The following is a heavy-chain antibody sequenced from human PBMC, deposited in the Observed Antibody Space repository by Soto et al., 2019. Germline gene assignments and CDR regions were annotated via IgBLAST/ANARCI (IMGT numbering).Heavy chain of an antibody. CDR1: GFTFSSYS. Sequence: EVQQMESGGGLVKPGGSLRLSCAASGFTFSSYSRNWVRQAPGKGLEWVSSISSSSSYIYYADSVKGRFTISRDNAKNSLYLQMNSLRAEDTAVYYCARVVDNGHDRTDYGEFWDYWGQRTLVTVSS. CDR3: ARVVDNGHDRTDYGEFWDY. V-gene: IGHV3-21*01. J-gene: IGHJ4*02. D-gene: IGHD4-17*01. CDR2: ISSSSSYI.